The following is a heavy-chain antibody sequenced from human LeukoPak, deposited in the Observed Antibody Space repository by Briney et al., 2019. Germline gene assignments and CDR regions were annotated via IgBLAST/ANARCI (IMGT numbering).Heavy chain of an antibody. CDR3: ARCHRGDFWSGYYTAYYYYYMDV. Sequence: ASVKVSCKASGYTFTSYYMHWVRQAPGQGLEWMGIINPSGGSTSYAQKFQGRVTMTRDMSTSTVYMGLSSLRSEDTAVYYCARCHRGDFWSGYYTAYYYYYMDVWGKGTTVTVSS. CDR2: INPSGGST. J-gene: IGHJ6*03. D-gene: IGHD3-3*01. V-gene: IGHV1-46*01. CDR1: GYTFTSYY.